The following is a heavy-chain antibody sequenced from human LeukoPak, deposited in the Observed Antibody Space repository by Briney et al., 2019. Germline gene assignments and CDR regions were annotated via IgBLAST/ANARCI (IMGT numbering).Heavy chain of an antibody. D-gene: IGHD3-10*01. CDR3: ARHYGSGQDWFDP. Sequence: GASLQISCKGSGSIFTSYWIGWVRQLPGKGLEWMGIIYPGDSDTRYSPSFQGQVTISADKSISTSYLQWSSLKASDTAMYYCARHYGSGQDWFDPWGQGTLVTVSS. CDR1: GSIFTSYW. J-gene: IGHJ5*02. V-gene: IGHV5-51*01. CDR2: IYPGDSDT.